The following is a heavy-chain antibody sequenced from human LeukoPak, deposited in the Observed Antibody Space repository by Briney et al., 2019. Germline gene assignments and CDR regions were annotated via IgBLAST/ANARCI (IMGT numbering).Heavy chain of an antibody. V-gene: IGHV1-69*05. J-gene: IGHJ4*02. D-gene: IGHD5-24*01. Sequence: SSVKVSCKASGGTFSSYAISWVRQAPGQGLEWMGGIIPIFGTANYAQKFQGRVTITTDESTSTAYMELSSLRSEDTAVYYCARGEGRDGYNAPFELDYWGQGTLVTVSS. CDR1: GGTFSSYA. CDR3: ARGEGRDGYNAPFELDY. CDR2: IIPIFGTA.